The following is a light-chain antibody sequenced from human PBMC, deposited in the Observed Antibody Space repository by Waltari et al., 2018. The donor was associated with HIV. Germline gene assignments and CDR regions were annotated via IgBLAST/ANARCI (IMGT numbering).Light chain of an antibody. CDR3: QVWDSGSDHIM. V-gene: IGLV3-21*04. CDR1: NIGSKA. Sequence: SDVLTQPPPVSVAPGQTAGITWRGANIGSKAVNRSQQKPGQAPVLVIYYDNDRPSGIPERISGSSSGNTATLTINRVEAGDEADYYCQVWDSGSDHIMFGGGTKLTVL. J-gene: IGLJ3*02. CDR2: YDN.